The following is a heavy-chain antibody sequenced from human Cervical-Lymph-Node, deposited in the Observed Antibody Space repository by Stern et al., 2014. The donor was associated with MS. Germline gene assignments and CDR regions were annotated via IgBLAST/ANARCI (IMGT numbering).Heavy chain of an antibody. V-gene: IGHV3-30*18. Sequence: QVQLVESGGGVVQPGRSLRLSCAASGFNFSSSGMHWVRPAPGKGLEWVGIISYDGSDKYYQDSLKGRVTVSRDNSKNTVYLQLNSLRPEDTALYYCAKDRYDLSYYFANWGQGVLVIVSS. CDR2: ISYDGSDK. CDR1: GFNFSSSG. D-gene: IGHD3-16*02. J-gene: IGHJ4*02. CDR3: AKDRYDLSYYFAN.